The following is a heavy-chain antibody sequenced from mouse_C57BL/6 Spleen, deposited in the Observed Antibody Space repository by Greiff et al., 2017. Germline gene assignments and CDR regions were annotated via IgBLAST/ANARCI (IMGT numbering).Heavy chain of an antibody. Sequence: VQLQQSGTVLARPGASVKMSCKTSGYTFTSYCMHWVKQRPGQGLEWIGAIYPGNSDTSYNQKFKGKAKLTADTSASTVYMEISSLTNEDSAVYYCTRRRGYDVYFDYWGQGTTLTVSS. CDR1: GYTFTSYC. D-gene: IGHD2-2*01. CDR3: TRRRGYDVYFDY. V-gene: IGHV1-5*01. CDR2: IYPGNSDT. J-gene: IGHJ2*01.